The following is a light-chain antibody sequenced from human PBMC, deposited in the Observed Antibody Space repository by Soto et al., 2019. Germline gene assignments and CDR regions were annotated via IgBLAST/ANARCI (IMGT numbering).Light chain of an antibody. CDR2: GNS. V-gene: IGLV1-40*01. J-gene: IGLJ1*01. CDR1: SSNIGAGYD. CDR3: PSYDSSLSGYV. Sequence: QPVLTQPPSVSGAPGQRVTISCTGSSSNIGAGYDVHWYQQLPGTAPKLLIYGNSNRPSGVPDRFSGSKSGTSASLAINGLQAEDEADYYCPSYDSSLSGYVFGTGTKLTVL.